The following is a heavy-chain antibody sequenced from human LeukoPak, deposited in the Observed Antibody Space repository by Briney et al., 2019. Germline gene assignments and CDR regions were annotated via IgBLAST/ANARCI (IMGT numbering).Heavy chain of an antibody. Sequence: GGSLRLSCAVSGITLSNYGMSWVRQAPGKGLEWVSAISGGGGSTYYADSVKGRFTISRDDSSNTVYLQLNDLRVEDTAIYYCARASWVSTAHAVWWGPGTQVTVSS. CDR1: GITLSNYG. J-gene: IGHJ4*02. V-gene: IGHV3-23*01. D-gene: IGHD3-16*01. CDR2: ISGGGGST. CDR3: ARASWVSTAHAVW.